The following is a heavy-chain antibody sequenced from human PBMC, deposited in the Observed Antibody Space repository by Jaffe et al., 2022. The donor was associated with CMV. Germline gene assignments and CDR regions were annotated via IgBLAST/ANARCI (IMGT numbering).Heavy chain of an antibody. CDR2: INSDGSST. Sequence: EVQLVESGGGLVQPGGSLRLSCAASGFTFSSYWMHWVRQAPGKGLVWVSRINSDGSSTSYADSVKGRFTISRDNAKNTLYLQMNSLRAEDTAVYYCFVVVTASDFYYGMDVWGQGTTVTVSS. V-gene: IGHV3-74*01. CDR3: FVVVTASDFYYGMDV. J-gene: IGHJ6*02. D-gene: IGHD2-21*02. CDR1: GFTFSSYW.